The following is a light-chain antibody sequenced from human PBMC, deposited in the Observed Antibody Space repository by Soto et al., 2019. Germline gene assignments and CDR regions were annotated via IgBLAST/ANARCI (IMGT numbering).Light chain of an antibody. CDR2: QAS. V-gene: IGKV1-5*03. Sequence: IQMTQSPSTLSASVGDRVTITCRASQSINNWLAWYQQKPGKAPKLLIYQASTLESGVPGRFSDSGSGTEFTLTITGLQSDDFATDHCQQYNNYPWVFGQGTKVDIK. CDR3: QQYNNYPWV. J-gene: IGKJ1*01. CDR1: QSINNW.